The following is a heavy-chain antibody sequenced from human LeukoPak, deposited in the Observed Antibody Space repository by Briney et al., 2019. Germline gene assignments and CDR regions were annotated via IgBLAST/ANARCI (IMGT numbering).Heavy chain of an antibody. D-gene: IGHD6-13*01. CDR1: GFSPSTGGVG. Sequence: SGPTLVNPTQTLKLTRTFSGFSPSTGGVGVGWIRQPPGRALEWLALIFWDDEKRYRPSLKTRLTITKATSKNQVVLTMTNMDPVDTATYYCAHSFAAAGTTFGYYYMDVWGKGTTVTVSS. CDR3: AHSFAAAGTTFGYYYMDV. J-gene: IGHJ6*03. CDR2: IFWDDEK. V-gene: IGHV2-5*02.